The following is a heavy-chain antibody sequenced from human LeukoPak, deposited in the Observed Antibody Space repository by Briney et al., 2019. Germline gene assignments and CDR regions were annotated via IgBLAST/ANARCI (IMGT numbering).Heavy chain of an antibody. Sequence: SETLSLTCTVSGGSIGSSTYYWGRIRQPPGKGLEWIGSIYYSGSTYYNPSLKSRVTISVDTSKNQFSLNLTSVTAADTAVYYCARSTTIKGWFDPWGQGTLVTVSS. CDR3: ARSTTIKGWFDP. V-gene: IGHV4-39*01. CDR2: IYYSGST. J-gene: IGHJ5*02. D-gene: IGHD4-11*01. CDR1: GGSIGSSTYY.